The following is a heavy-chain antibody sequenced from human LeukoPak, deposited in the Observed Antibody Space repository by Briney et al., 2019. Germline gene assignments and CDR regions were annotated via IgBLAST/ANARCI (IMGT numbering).Heavy chain of an antibody. CDR3: ARDGPGMTAVGAFDI. Sequence: PGGSLRLSCAASGFTFSSYEMNWVPQAPGKGRGWVSYISSSGSTIYYADSVKRRLTISREHAKNSLYPQMNSLRAEDTSLYHCARDGPGMTAVGAFDIWGQGTMVTVSS. CDR2: ISSSGSTI. CDR1: GFTFSSYE. D-gene: IGHD1-14*01. J-gene: IGHJ3*02. V-gene: IGHV3-48*03.